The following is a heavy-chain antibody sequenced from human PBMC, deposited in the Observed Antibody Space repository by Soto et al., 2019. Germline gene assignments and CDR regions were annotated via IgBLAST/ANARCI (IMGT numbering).Heavy chain of an antibody. V-gene: IGHV1-18*01. J-gene: IGHJ4*02. CDR2: ISGYNGNT. Sequence: QVQLVQSGAEVKKPGASVKVSCKASGYTFTDYGISWVRQAPGQGLEWMGWISGYNGNTDYAQSFQSRVTMTTDTSTSTAYMERRSLRCDDTAVFFCARDSGTLGVWAYFCDYWGQGTLVTVSS. CDR1: GYTFTDYG. CDR3: ARDSGTLGVWAYFCDY. D-gene: IGHD1-1*01.